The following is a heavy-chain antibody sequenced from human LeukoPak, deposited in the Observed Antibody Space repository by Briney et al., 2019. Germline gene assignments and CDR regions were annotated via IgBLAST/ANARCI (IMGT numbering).Heavy chain of an antibody. CDR3: ATFDIHAMVQAPGWFDP. V-gene: IGHV1-24*01. D-gene: IGHD3-10*01. CDR1: GYTLTELS. CDR2: FDPEDGET. Sequence: ASVKVSCKVSGYTLTELSMHWVRQAPGKGLEWMGGFDPEDGETIYAQKFQGRVTMTEDTSTDTAYMELSSLRSEDTAAYYCATFDIHAMVQAPGWFDPWGQGTLVTVSS. J-gene: IGHJ5*02.